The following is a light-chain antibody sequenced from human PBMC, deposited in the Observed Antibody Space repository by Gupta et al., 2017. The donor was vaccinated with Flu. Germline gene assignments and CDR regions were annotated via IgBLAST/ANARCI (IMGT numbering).Light chain of an antibody. J-gene: IGKJ3*01. Sequence: ERATLSCRASQSVSNYLVWYQQKPGQAPRLLIYDASNRATGIPARFSGSGSGTDFTLTISSLEPEDFAVYYCQQRSNWPPFTFGPGTKVEIK. CDR3: QQRSNWPPFT. V-gene: IGKV3-11*01. CDR2: DAS. CDR1: QSVSNY.